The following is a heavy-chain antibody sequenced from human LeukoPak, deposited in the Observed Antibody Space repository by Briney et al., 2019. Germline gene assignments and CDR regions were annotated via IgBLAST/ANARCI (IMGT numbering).Heavy chain of an antibody. J-gene: IGHJ4*02. CDR2: IRYDGSNK. Sequence: GRSLRLSCAASGFTFSSYGMHWVRQAPGKGLEWVAFIRYDGSNKYYADSVEGRLTISRDNPKNTLYLQMNSLRAEDTAVYYCAKRDIATTGHGGYFDYWGQGTLVTVSS. D-gene: IGHD4-23*01. CDR3: AKRDIATTGHGGYFDY. CDR1: GFTFSSYG. V-gene: IGHV3-30*02.